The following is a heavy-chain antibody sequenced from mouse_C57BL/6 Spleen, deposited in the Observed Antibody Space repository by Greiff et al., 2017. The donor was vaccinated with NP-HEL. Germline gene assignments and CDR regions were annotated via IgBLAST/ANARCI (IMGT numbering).Heavy chain of an antibody. J-gene: IGHJ1*03. CDR3: ARGGLVLDRNFDV. CDR1: GYSFTGYY. V-gene: IGHV1-42*01. CDR2: INPSSGGT. D-gene: IGHD2-10*02. Sequence: EVQLQESGPELVQPGASVKLSCKASGYSFTGYYMNWVKQSPEKSLEWIGEINPSSGGTTYNQKFKAKATLTVDKSSSTAYMQLKSLTSEDSAVYYCARGGLVLDRNFDVWGKGTTVTVSS.